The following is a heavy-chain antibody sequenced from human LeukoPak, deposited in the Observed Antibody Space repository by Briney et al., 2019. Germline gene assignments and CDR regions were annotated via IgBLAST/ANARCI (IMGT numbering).Heavy chain of an antibody. Sequence: SETLSLTCTVSGGSISSSSYYWGWIRQPPGKGLEWIGSIYYSGSTYYNPPLKSRVTISVDTSKNQFSLKLSSVTAADTAVYYCARVHGSYLSWFDPWGQGTLVTVSS. CDR3: ARVHGSYLSWFDP. J-gene: IGHJ5*02. CDR2: IYYSGST. V-gene: IGHV4-39*07. D-gene: IGHD1-26*01. CDR1: GGSISSSSYY.